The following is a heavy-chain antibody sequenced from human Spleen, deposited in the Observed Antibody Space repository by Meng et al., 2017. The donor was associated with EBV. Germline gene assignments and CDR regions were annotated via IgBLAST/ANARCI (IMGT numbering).Heavy chain of an antibody. V-gene: IGHV4-4*02. CDR3: ATYRGHYYFDF. J-gene: IGHJ4*02. Sequence: QGQMQGSGPGLVRPSGTLSLTCAVSGDSISSRNGWIWVRQPPGKGLEWIWEVYHAGNINYNPSLESRVTISIDKSKNQFSLNLTSVTAADTAVYYCATYRGHYYFDFWGQGTLVTVSS. D-gene: IGHD3-16*02. CDR1: GDSISSRNG. CDR2: VYHAGNI.